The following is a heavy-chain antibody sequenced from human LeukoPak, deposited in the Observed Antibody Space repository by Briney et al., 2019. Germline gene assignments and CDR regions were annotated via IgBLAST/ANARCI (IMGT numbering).Heavy chain of an antibody. V-gene: IGHV3-7*01. CDR1: GFTFTSYW. CDR3: ARDLRARAAFDI. CDR2: INQDGSEK. J-gene: IGHJ3*02. Sequence: GGSLRLSCAASGFTFTSYWMSWVRQAPGKGLEWVANINQDGSEKNSVDSVKGRFTISRDNAKNSLYLQMNSLRVEDTAVYYCARDLRARAAFDIWGQGKMVTFSS.